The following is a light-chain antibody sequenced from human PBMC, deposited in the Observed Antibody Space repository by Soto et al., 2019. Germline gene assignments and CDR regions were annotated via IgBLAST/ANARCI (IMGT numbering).Light chain of an antibody. CDR3: QQYNGT. CDR2: KAS. V-gene: IGKV1-5*03. CDR1: PSISNW. J-gene: IGKJ2*02. Sequence: DIQMTQSPSTLSASVGDRVTITCRASPSISNWLAWYQQKPGKAPNLLIYKASSLQSGVPSRFSGSGSGTEFTLTISSLQPGDFAAYYCQQYNGTFGQGTKLESK.